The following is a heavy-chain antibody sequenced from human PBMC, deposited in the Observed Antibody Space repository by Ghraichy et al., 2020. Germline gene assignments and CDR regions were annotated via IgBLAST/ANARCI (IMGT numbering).Heavy chain of an antibody. V-gene: IGHV1-18*01. CDR2: ISAYNGNT. Sequence: ASVKVSCKASGYTFTSYGISWVRQAPGQGLEWMGWISAYNGNTNYAQKLQGRVTMTTDTSTSTAYMELRSLRSDDTAVYYCARAPPTVTTQWGYYWGQGTLVTVSS. CDR1: GYTFTSYG. CDR3: ARAPPTVTTQWGYY. J-gene: IGHJ4*02. D-gene: IGHD4-11*01.